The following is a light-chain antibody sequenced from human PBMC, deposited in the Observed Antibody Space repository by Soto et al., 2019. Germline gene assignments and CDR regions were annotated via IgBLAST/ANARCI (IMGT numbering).Light chain of an antibody. Sequence: EIMMTQSPATLSVSPGERATLSCRASQSVRNNLAWYQQKPGQAPRLLIYYASTRATGIPARFSGSGSGTEFTLTISSLQSEDFALYYCQQYNNWPPITFGRGTRLEIK. CDR2: YAS. CDR3: QQYNNWPPIT. J-gene: IGKJ5*01. V-gene: IGKV3-15*01. CDR1: QSVRNN.